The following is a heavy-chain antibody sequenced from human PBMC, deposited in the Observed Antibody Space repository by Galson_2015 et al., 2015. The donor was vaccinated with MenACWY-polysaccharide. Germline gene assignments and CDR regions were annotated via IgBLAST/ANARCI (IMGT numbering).Heavy chain of an antibody. Sequence: CAISGDSVSSNSAAWNWIRQSPSRGLEWLGRTYYRSKWYHDYPVSVKSRITINPDTSKIQFSLQLNSVTPDDTALYYCARTCPPYSRTWYECFDYWDQGTLVTVSS. CDR2: TYYRSKWYH. J-gene: IGHJ4*02. CDR1: GDSVSSNSAA. D-gene: IGHD6-13*01. CDR3: ARTCPPYSRTWYECFDY. V-gene: IGHV6-1*01.